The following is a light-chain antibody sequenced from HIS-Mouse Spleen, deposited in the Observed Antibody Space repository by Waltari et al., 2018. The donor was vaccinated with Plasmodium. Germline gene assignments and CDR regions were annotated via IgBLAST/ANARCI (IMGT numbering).Light chain of an antibody. CDR1: QSISSW. V-gene: IGKV1-5*03. CDR2: KAS. Sequence: DIQMTQSPSTLSASVGDRVTITCRASQSISSWLAWYQQKPWKAPKLLSYKASSLESGVPSRFSGSGSGTEFTLTISSLQPDDFATYYCQQYNSYSYTFGQGTKLEIK. CDR3: QQYNSYSYT. J-gene: IGKJ2*01.